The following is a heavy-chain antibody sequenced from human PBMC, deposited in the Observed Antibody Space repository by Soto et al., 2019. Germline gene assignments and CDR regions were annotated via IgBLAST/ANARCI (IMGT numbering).Heavy chain of an antibody. CDR1: GYTFSSIG. V-gene: IGHV1-18*01. CDR3: ARDLDGSGSYYTNY. J-gene: IGHJ4*02. D-gene: IGHD3-10*01. CDR2: VSPHKGDT. Sequence: QVQLVQSGAEVKKPGASVTVSCKTSGYTFSSIGISWVRQAPGQGLEWMGWVSPHKGDTYYTQRLQGRVTMTTDTSTITAYMELRSLRSDDTAVYFCARDLDGSGSYYTNYWGQGTLVTVSS.